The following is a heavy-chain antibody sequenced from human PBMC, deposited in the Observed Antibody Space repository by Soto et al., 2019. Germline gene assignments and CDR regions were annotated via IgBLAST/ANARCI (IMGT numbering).Heavy chain of an antibody. CDR1: GYTFTDYD. CDR3: EVTTGY. D-gene: IGHD2-21*02. CDR2: VSPGNGNA. V-gene: IGHV1-8*01. Sequence: QVQVVQSRAEVKKPGASVQVSCKTSGYTFTDYDINWVRQATGQGLGWMGWVSPGNGNAGYAPQFQGRVTMTSDTSISTVYMELSSLTSEDTAVYFCEVTTGYWGQGTKVTVSS. J-gene: IGHJ4*02.